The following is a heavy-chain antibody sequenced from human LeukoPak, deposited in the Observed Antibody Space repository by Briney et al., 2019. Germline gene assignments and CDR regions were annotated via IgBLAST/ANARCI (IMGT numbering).Heavy chain of an antibody. V-gene: IGHV1-69*13. CDR2: IIPIFGTA. J-gene: IGHJ4*02. D-gene: IGHD3-9*01. Sequence: ASVKVSCKASGGTFSSYAISWVRQAPGQGLEWMGGIIPIFGTANYAQKFQGRVTITADESTSTAYMELSSLRSEDTAVYYCARGLVAGDGVATISNFDYWGQGTLVTVSS. CDR1: GGTFSSYA. CDR3: ARGLVAGDGVATISNFDY.